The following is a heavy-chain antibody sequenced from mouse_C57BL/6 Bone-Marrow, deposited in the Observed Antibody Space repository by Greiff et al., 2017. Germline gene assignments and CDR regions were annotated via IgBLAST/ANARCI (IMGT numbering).Heavy chain of an antibody. V-gene: IGHV1-18*01. J-gene: IGHJ1*03. CDR2: INPNNGGT. Sequence: VHVKQSGPELVKPGASVKIPCKASGYTFTDYNMDWVKQSHGKSLEWIGDINPNNGGTIYNQKFKGKATLTVDKSSSTAYMELRSLTSEDTAVYYCARRGYYGSSFPWYFDVWGTGTTVTVSS. CDR1: GYTFTDYN. CDR3: ARRGYYGSSFPWYFDV. D-gene: IGHD1-1*01.